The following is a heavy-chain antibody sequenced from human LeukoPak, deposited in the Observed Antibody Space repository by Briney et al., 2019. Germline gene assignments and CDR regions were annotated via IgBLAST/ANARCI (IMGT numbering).Heavy chain of an antibody. CDR2: ISGSGGST. J-gene: IGHJ4*02. CDR1: GFTFSSYA. CDR3: ANLDLTTVLGY. V-gene: IGHV3-23*01. Sequence: GGSLRLSCAASGFTFSSYAMSWVRQAPGKGPEWVSAISGSGGSTYYADSVKGRFTISRDNSKNTLYLQMNSLRAEDTAVYYCANLDLTTVLGYWGQGTLVTVSS. D-gene: IGHD4-17*01.